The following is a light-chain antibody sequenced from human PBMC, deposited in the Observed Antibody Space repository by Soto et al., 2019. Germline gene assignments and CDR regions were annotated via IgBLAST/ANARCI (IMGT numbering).Light chain of an antibody. J-gene: IGLJ2*01. CDR1: SSDIGAYNL. V-gene: IGLV2-14*03. Sequence: QSVLTQPASVSGSPGQSITISCTGTSSDIGAYNLVSWYQQHPGKAPKLMLYDVNIRPSGVSNRFSGSKSGNTASLTISGLQAEDEADYYCTSWTTSTTMIFGGGTKETVL. CDR3: TSWTTSTTMI. CDR2: DVN.